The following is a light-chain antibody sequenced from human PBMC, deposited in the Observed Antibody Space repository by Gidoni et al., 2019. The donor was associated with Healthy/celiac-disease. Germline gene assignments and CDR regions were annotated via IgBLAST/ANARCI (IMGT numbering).Light chain of an antibody. CDR2: GAS. Sequence: IVLTQSPVTLSLSPGERATLSCRASQSVSSSYLAWYQQKPGQAPRLLIYGASSRATGIPDRLSGSGSGTDFTLTISRLEPEDFAVYYCQQYGSSPLYTFGQGTKLEIK. CDR1: QSVSSSY. V-gene: IGKV3-20*01. J-gene: IGKJ2*01. CDR3: QQYGSSPLYT.